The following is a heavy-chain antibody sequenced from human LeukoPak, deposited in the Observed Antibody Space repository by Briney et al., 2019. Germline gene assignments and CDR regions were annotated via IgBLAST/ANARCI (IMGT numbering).Heavy chain of an antibody. CDR2: MNPNSGNT. Sequence: RASVKVSCKASGYTFTTYDINWVRQATGQGLEWMGWMNPNSGNTGYAQKFQGRVTMTRNTSISTAYMELSSLRSEDTAVYYCARGVGIVATISKKHSDYWGQGTLVTVSS. D-gene: IGHD5-12*01. V-gene: IGHV1-8*01. J-gene: IGHJ4*02. CDR3: ARGVGIVATISKKHSDY. CDR1: GYTFTTYD.